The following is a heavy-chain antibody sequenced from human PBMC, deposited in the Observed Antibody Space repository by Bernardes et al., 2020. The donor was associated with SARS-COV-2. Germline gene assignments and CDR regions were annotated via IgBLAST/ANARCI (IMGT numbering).Heavy chain of an antibody. CDR2: LYYTGST. V-gene: IGHV4-59*01. Sequence: SETLSLTCTVSGGSISAYYCSWFRQPPGKGLEWIGYLYYTGSTNYNPSLQSRVTISVDTSKNQFSLKLSSVTAADTAVYYCARGFDYWGQGILVTVSS. CDR1: GGSISAYY. J-gene: IGHJ4*02. CDR3: ARGFDY.